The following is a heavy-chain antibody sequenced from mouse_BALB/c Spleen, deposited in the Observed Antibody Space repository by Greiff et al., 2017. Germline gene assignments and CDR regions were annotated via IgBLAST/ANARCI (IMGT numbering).Heavy chain of an antibody. CDR1: GYTFTDFW. D-gene: IGHD1-1*01. CDR2: IDTSDSYT. CDR3: ARFPQYYGSRALFAY. Sequence: QVQLQQPGAELVMPGASVKMSCKASGYTFTDFWMHWVKQRPGQGLEWIGAIDTSDSYTSYNQKFKGKATLTVDESSSTAYMQLSSLTSEDSAVYYCARFPQYYGSRALFAYWGQGTLVTVSA. J-gene: IGHJ3*01. V-gene: IGHV1-69*01.